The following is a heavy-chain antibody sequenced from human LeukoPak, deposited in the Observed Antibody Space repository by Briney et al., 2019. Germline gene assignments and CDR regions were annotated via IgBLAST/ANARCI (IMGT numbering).Heavy chain of an antibody. V-gene: IGHV3-9*01. Sequence: GRSLRLSWAASGFSFDDYAMHWVRQAPGKGLEWVSGISWIGGSIGYAASVKGRFAISRDNAKNSLYLQMHSPRAEDTALYYCAKDITPYYYGSGSYGHWGQGTLVTVSS. J-gene: IGHJ4*02. D-gene: IGHD3-10*01. CDR1: GFSFDDYA. CDR2: ISWIGGSI. CDR3: AKDITPYYYGSGSYGH.